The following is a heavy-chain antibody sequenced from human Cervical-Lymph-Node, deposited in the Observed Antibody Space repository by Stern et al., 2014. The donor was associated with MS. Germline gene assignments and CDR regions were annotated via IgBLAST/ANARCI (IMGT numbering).Heavy chain of an antibody. CDR1: GGTFSSSYA. Sequence: QMQLVQSGAEVKKPGSSVKVSCKASGGTFSSSYAVSWVRQAPGQGLEWMGRIIPIIGLANYAQKFQSRVTITADKSTSIVYMELSSLTSEDTAVYYCARGIVANRAAATLYNLFDSWGQGTRVTVSS. V-gene: IGHV1-69*09. CDR3: ARGIVANRAAATLYNLFDS. D-gene: IGHD2-15*01. CDR2: IIPIIGLA. J-gene: IGHJ5*01.